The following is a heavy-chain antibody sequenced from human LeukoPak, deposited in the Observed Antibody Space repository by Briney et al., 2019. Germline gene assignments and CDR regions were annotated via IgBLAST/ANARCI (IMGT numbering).Heavy chain of an antibody. V-gene: IGHV1-69*13. CDR1: GGTFSSYA. CDR3: ASQTYYYDSSGYYYGGY. J-gene: IGHJ4*02. CDR2: IIPIFGTA. D-gene: IGHD3-22*01. Sequence: ASVKVSCKASGGTFSSYAISSVRQAPGQGLEWMGGIIPIFGTANYAQKFQGRVTITADESTSTAYMELSSLRSEDTAVYYCASQTYYYDSSGYYYGGYWGQGTLVTVSS.